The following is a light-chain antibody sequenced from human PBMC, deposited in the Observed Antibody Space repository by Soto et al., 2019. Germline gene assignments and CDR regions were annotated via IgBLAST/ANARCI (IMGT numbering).Light chain of an antibody. CDR2: GAS. CDR3: QQSFITPPLP. Sequence: DIQMTQSPSSLSASIGDIITITCRASQSISTYLNWYQQKPGKAPKLLIYGASTLQNGVPSRFSGRGAATEYTLTISGLQPEDFATYYCQQSFITPPLPFGGGTKVEMK. V-gene: IGKV1-39*01. CDR1: QSISTY. J-gene: IGKJ4*01.